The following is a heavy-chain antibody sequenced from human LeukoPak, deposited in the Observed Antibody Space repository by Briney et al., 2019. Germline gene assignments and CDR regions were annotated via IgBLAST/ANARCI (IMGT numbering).Heavy chain of an antibody. D-gene: IGHD5-18*01. J-gene: IGHJ3*02. CDR2: INPSGGST. V-gene: IGHV1-46*01. CDR3: AREADTAMGSDAFDI. Sequence: GASVKVSCKASGYTFTSYYMHWVRHAPGQGLEWMGIINPSGGSTSYAQKFQGRVTMTRDMSTSTVYMELSSLRSEDTAVYYCAREADTAMGSDAFDICGQGTMVSVSS. CDR1: GYTFTSYY.